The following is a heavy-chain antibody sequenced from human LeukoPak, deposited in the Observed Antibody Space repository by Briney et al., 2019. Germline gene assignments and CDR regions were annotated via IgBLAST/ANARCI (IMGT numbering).Heavy chain of an antibody. Sequence: GSLRLSCAASGFTFSSYAMSWVRQAPGKGLEWVSAISGSGGSTYYADSVKGRFTISRDNSKNTLYLQMNSLRAEDTAVYYCARRPDYGGNSGDYWGQGTLVTVSS. D-gene: IGHD4-23*01. J-gene: IGHJ4*02. CDR1: GFTFSSYA. CDR3: ARRPDYGGNSGDY. V-gene: IGHV3-23*01. CDR2: ISGSGGST.